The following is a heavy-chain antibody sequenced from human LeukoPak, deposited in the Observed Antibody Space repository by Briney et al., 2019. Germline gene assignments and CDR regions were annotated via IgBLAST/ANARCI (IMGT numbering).Heavy chain of an antibody. V-gene: IGHV6-1*01. CDR1: GDSVSSKNGA. CDR2: TYYRAKWYN. CDR3: ARDVGTSGWYPFDY. J-gene: IGHJ4*02. Sequence: SQTLSLTCAISGDSVSSKNGAWNWIRQSPSRGLEWLGRTYYRAKWYNDYAVSVQGRIRVNPETSKHQFSLQLNSVTPEDTAVYYCARDVGTSGWYPFDYWGQGTLVTVPS. D-gene: IGHD6-19*01.